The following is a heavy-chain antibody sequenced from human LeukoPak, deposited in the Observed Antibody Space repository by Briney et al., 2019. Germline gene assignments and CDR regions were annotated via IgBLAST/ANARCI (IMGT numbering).Heavy chain of an antibody. CDR3: AKDAPYDFWSGSYAFDI. V-gene: IGHV3-23*01. CDR1: GFTFSSYA. D-gene: IGHD3-3*01. Sequence: GGSLRLSCAASGFTFSSYAMSWVRQAPGKGLEWVSAISGSGGSTYYADSVKGRFTISRDNSKNTLYLQMNSLRAEDTAVYYCAKDAPYDFWSGSYAFDIWGQGTMVTVSS. J-gene: IGHJ3*02. CDR2: ISGSGGST.